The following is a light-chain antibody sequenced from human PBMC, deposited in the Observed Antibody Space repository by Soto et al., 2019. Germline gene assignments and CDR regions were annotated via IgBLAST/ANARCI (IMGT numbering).Light chain of an antibody. V-gene: IGKV3-20*01. CDR1: QSVSSSY. CDR3: QHYVNSPPIT. CDR2: GVS. Sequence: EIVLTQSPGTLSLSPGERATLSCRASQSVSSSYLAWYQQKPGQAPRLLIYGVSSRATGIPDRFSGSGSGTDFTLTISRLEPKDFAVYYCQHYVNSPPITCGQGTRLEIK. J-gene: IGKJ5*01.